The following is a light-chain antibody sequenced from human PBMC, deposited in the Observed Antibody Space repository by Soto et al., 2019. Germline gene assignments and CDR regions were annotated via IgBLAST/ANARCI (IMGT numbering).Light chain of an antibody. Sequence: AIQMTQSPSSLSASVGDRVTITCRASQGIRNYLGWYQQKPGKAPKLLIYAASSLHSGVPSRFSGSGSGTDFTLTISSLQPEDFATYYCQQLNSYPSITFGQGTRLEIK. CDR3: QQLNSYPSIT. CDR1: QGIRNY. J-gene: IGKJ5*01. CDR2: AAS. V-gene: IGKV1-6*01.